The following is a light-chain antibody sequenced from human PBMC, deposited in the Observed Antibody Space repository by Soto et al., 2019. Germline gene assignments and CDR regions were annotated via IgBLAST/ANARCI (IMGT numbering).Light chain of an antibody. J-gene: IGLJ2*01. CDR1: NNDIGAYNY. Sequence: QAVLTQPASVSASPGQSITISCAGTNNDIGAYNYVSWYQQHPGKAPKLIIFDVTNRPSGISDRFSGSKSGNTASLTISALQAEDEADDYCCSYARGATPVVLGGGTKVTVL. CDR2: DVT. CDR3: CSYARGATPVV. V-gene: IGLV2-14*03.